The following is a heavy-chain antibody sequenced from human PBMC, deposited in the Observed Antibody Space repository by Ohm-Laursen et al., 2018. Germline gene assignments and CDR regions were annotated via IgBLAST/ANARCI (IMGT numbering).Heavy chain of an antibody. Sequence: SLRLSCAASGFTFSAMSRVRQAPGKGLAWVSAISGSGGSTYYADSVTGRFTISRDNSKNTLYLQMNSLIDEDTAVYYCAKGPEHINWNYGDYWGQGTLVTVSS. CDR3: AKGPEHINWNYGDY. J-gene: IGHJ4*02. D-gene: IGHD1-7*01. CDR2: ISGSGGST. CDR1: GFTFSA. V-gene: IGHV3-23*01.